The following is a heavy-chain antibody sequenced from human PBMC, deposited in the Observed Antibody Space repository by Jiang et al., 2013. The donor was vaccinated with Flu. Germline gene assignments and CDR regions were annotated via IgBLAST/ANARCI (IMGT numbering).Heavy chain of an antibody. CDR3: ARSLYCSGGSCYSDY. CDR1: GGSISSYY. Sequence: GPGLVKPSETLSLTCTVSGGSISSYYWSWIRQPPGKGLEWIGYIYYSGSTNYNPSLKSRVTISVDTSKNQFSLKLSSVTAADTAVYYCARSLYCSGGSCYSDYWGQGTLVT. CDR2: IYYSGST. D-gene: IGHD2-15*01. V-gene: IGHV4-59*13. J-gene: IGHJ4*02.